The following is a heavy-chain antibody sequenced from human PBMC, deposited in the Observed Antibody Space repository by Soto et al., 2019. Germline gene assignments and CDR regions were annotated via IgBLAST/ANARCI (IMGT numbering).Heavy chain of an antibody. CDR1: GGSISSSNW. CDR3: ARLYYDFWSGSKLFDY. CDR2: IYHSGST. Sequence: SETLSLTCAVSGGSISSSNWWSWVRQPPGKGLEWIGEIYHSGSTNYNPSLKSRVTISVDKSKNQFSLKLSSVTAADTAVYYCARLYYDFWSGSKLFDYWGQGTLVTVSS. J-gene: IGHJ4*02. V-gene: IGHV4-4*02. D-gene: IGHD3-3*01.